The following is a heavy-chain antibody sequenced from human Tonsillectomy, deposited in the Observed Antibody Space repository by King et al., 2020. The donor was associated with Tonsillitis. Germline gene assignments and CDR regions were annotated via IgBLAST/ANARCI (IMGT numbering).Heavy chain of an antibody. D-gene: IGHD2-15*01. CDR1: GYSFSDYW. J-gene: IGHJ4*02. CDR2: IYPGDFDT. CDR3: ASYCSGGSCYSLYH. Sequence: QLVQSGAEVKKPGESLKISCKGFGYSFSDYWIGWGRQMPVKGLECMGSIYPGDFDTSYSPSFQGQVTISADKSINTAYLQWGSLKASDTAMYYCASYCSGGSCYSLYHWGQGTLVTVSS. V-gene: IGHV5-51*01.